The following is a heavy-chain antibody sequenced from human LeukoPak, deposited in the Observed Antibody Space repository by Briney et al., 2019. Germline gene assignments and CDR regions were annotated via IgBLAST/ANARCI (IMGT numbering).Heavy chain of an antibody. J-gene: IGHJ6*03. CDR1: GGSISTSDYY. V-gene: IGHV4-39*01. D-gene: IGHD2/OR15-2a*01. Sequence: SETLSLTCTVSGGSISTSDYYWGWIRQFPGKGLEWIGSVSYSGNTHYNPSLKSRVTMSVDTSENQFSLKVSSTTAADTAVYYCARTAPSTFRYYYMDVWGKGTTVTVSS. CDR2: VSYSGNT. CDR3: ARTAPSTFRYYYMDV.